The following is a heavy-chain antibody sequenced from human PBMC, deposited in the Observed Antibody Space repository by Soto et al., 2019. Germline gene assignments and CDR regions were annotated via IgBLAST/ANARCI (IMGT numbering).Heavy chain of an antibody. Sequence: AGSLKLSCAASGFTFSSYARSWVRQAPGKELEGVSAISGSGGSTYYADSVKGRFTISRDNPKNTLYLQMNSLRAEDTAVYYCAKDPQGPTRSLSSSSWYYFDYWGQGTLVTVSS. CDR2: ISGSGGST. V-gene: IGHV3-23*01. CDR3: AKDPQGPTRSLSSSSWYYFDY. D-gene: IGHD6-13*01. J-gene: IGHJ4*02. CDR1: GFTFSSYA.